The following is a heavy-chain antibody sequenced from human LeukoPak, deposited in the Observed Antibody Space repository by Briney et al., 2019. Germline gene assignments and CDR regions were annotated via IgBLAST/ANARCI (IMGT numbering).Heavy chain of an antibody. CDR2: INPNSGGT. D-gene: IGHD3-22*01. J-gene: IGHJ4*02. CDR1: GYTFTGYY. V-gene: IGHV1-2*02. CDR3: AKTYYYDSSGYGGIDY. Sequence: ASVKVSCKASGYTFTGYYMHWVRQASGQGLEWMGWINPNSGGTNYAQKFQGRVTMTRDTSISTAYMELSRLRSDDTAVYYCAKTYYYDSSGYGGIDYWGQGTLVTVSS.